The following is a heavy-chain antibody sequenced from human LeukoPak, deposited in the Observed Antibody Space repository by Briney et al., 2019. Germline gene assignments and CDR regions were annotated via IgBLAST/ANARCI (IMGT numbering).Heavy chain of an antibody. CDR2: VSSDGNST. Sequence: GGSLRLSCAASGFTFSSYWMHWVRQAPGKGLVWVSRVSSDGNSTNYADSVEGRFTISRDNTNNTLYLQMNSLRAEDTAVYYCARGATNTRALDYWGQGTLVTVSS. CDR1: GFTFSSYW. D-gene: IGHD1/OR15-1a*01. J-gene: IGHJ4*02. V-gene: IGHV3-74*01. CDR3: ARGATNTRALDY.